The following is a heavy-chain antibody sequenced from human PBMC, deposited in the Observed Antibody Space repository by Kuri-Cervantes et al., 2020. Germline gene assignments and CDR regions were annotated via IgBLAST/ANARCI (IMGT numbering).Heavy chain of an antibody. V-gene: IGHV4-34*01. CDR2: INHGGSI. CDR1: LGSFSGHY. D-gene: IGHD6-19*01. Sequence: SQTLSLTCAVYLGSFSGHYWTWIRQPPGKGLEWVGEINHGGSINYNPSLKSRVTISVNTSKNQFSLKLGSVTAADTAVYYCARGGRWGAVAVPYYFDYWGQGTLVTVSS. J-gene: IGHJ4*02. CDR3: ARGGRWGAVAVPYYFDY.